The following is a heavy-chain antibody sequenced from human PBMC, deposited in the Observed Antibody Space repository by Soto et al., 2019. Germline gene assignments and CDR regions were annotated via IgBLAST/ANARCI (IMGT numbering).Heavy chain of an antibody. V-gene: IGHV3-30-3*01. CDR3: ARTAGGRVRGALDI. Sequence: QVHLEESGGGVVQPGTSLRLSCVASGFTFSSYGMHWVRQAPGKGLEWVAVIPNTENKKYYADSVKGRFTISRDNSQNTLFLQMDSLMSEDTAMYYCARTAGGRVRGALDIWGQGTMATVS. J-gene: IGHJ3*02. D-gene: IGHD6-13*01. CDR1: GFTFSSYG. CDR2: IPNTENKK.